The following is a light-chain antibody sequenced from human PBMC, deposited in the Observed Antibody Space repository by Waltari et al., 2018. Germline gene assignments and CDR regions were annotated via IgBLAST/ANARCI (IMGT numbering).Light chain of an antibody. V-gene: IGKV3-11*01. CDR1: QSVSAY. J-gene: IGKJ1*01. CDR3: HQRYNWPRT. CDR2: DTS. Sequence: EIVLTQSPATLSLSPGERATLSCRASQSVSAYLAWYQQKPGQAPRLLIYDTSNRATSIPARFSGSGSGTDFTLTISSLEPEDFAFYFCHQRYNWPRTFGQGTKVEIK.